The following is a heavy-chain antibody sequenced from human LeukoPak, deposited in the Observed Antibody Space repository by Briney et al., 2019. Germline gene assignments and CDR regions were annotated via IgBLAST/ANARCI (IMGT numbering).Heavy chain of an antibody. Sequence: SETLSLTCTVSGGSISSYYWSWVRQPAGKGLEWIGRIYTSGSTNYNPSLKSRVTMSVDTSRNQFSLKLSSVTAADTAVYYCARGRGAMVRAIAYSYGMDVWGQGTTVTVSS. V-gene: IGHV4-4*07. CDR1: GGSISSYY. CDR2: IYTSGST. CDR3: ARGRGAMVRAIAYSYGMDV. D-gene: IGHD3-10*01. J-gene: IGHJ6*02.